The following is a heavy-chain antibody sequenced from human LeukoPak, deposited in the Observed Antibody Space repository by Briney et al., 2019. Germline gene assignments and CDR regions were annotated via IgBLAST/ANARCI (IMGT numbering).Heavy chain of an antibody. D-gene: IGHD2-15*01. J-gene: IGHJ4*02. CDR1: GFTFSSYS. CDR3: ARCSGGSCYSRSDY. Sequence: PGGSLRLSCAASGFTFSSYSMNWVRQAPGKGLEWVSSISSSSSYIYYADSVKGRFPISRDNAKNSLYLQMNGLRAEDTAVYYCARCSGGSCYSRSDYWGQGTLVTVSS. V-gene: IGHV3-21*01. CDR2: ISSSSSYI.